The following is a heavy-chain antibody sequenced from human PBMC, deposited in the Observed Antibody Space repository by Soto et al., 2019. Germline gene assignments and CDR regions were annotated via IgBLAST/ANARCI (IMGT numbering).Heavy chain of an antibody. CDR2: IFSNDEK. V-gene: IGHV2-26*01. CDR1: GFSLSNARMG. CDR3: ARKSYSGYVNDAFDL. Sequence: QVTLKESGPVLVKPTETLTLTCTVSGFSLSNARMGVSWMRQPQGKALEWLAHIFSNDEKSYSTSLKSRLTISTDTSKSQVVLTMTNMDPVDTATYYCARKSYSGYVNDAFDLWGQGTMVTVSS. J-gene: IGHJ3*01. D-gene: IGHD5-12*01.